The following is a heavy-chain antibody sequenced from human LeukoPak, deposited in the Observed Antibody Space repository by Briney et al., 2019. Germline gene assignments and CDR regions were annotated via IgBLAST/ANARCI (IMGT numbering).Heavy chain of an antibody. Sequence: PSETLSLTCTVSGGSISSSSYYWGWIRQPPGKGLEWIGSIYYSGSSYYNPSLKSRVTISVDTSKNQFFLKLSSVTAADTAVYYCASPYYYDSSGVPGAFDIWGQGTMVTVSS. CDR1: GGSISSSSYY. D-gene: IGHD3-22*01. CDR3: ASPYYYDSSGVPGAFDI. J-gene: IGHJ3*02. CDR2: IYYSGSS. V-gene: IGHV4-39*01.